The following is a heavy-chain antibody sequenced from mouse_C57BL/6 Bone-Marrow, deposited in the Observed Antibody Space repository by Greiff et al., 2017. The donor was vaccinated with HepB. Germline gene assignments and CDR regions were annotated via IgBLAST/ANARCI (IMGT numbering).Heavy chain of an antibody. D-gene: IGHD1-1*01. CDR2: IYPRDGST. J-gene: IGHJ4*01. CDR1: GYTFTDHT. Sequence: VQLQQSDAELVKPGASVKISCKASGYTFTDHTIHWMKQRPEQGLEWIGYIYPRDGSTKYNEKFKGKATLTADKSSSTAYMQLNSLTSEDTAVYFCARAVVATDYAMDYWGQGTSVTVSS. CDR3: ARAVVATDYAMDY. V-gene: IGHV1-78*01.